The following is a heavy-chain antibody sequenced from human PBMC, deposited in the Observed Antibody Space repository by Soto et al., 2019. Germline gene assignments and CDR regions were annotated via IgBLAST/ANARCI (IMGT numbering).Heavy chain of an antibody. D-gene: IGHD6-6*01. CDR1: GGSISSYY. CDR2: IYYSGST. J-gene: IGHJ3*02. CDR3: ASLAPKDPYSSSLGDRVAHDAFDI. Sequence: SETLSLTCTVSGGSISSYYWIWIRQPPGKGLEWIGYIYYSGSTNYNPSLKSRVTISVDTSKNQFSLKLSSVTAADTAVYYCASLAPKDPYSSSLGDRVAHDAFDIWGQGTMVTVSS. V-gene: IGHV4-59*01.